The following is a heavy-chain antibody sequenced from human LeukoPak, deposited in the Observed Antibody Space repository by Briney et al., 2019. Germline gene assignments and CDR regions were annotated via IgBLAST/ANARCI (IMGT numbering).Heavy chain of an antibody. CDR1: GFTVSSNY. V-gene: IGHV3-53*01. Sequence: GGSLRLSCAASGFTVSSNYMSWVRQAPGKGLEWVSVIYSGGSTYYADSVKGRFTISRDNSKSTLYLQMNSLRAEDTAVYYCARVQTVDGYYYYGMDVWGQGTTVTVS. CDR3: ARVQTVDGYYYYGMDV. CDR2: IYSGGST. D-gene: IGHD2-8*01. J-gene: IGHJ6*02.